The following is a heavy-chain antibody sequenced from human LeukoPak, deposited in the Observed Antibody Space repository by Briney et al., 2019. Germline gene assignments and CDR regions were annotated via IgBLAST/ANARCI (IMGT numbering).Heavy chain of an antibody. D-gene: IGHD3-10*01. Sequence: ASVKVSCKASGYTFTSYGISWVRQAPGQGLEWMGWISAYNGNTNYAQKLQGRVTMTTDTSTSTAYMELRSLRSDDTAVYYCARAVGSGSFQTYYYYMDVWGKGTTVTISS. CDR1: GYTFTSYG. J-gene: IGHJ6*03. CDR2: ISAYNGNT. V-gene: IGHV1-18*01. CDR3: ARAVGSGSFQTYYYYMDV.